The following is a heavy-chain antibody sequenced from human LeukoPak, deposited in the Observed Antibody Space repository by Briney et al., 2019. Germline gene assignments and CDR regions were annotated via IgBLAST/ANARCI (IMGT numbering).Heavy chain of an antibody. CDR3: ARGGRLELLVYFYYYMDV. D-gene: IGHD1-26*01. Sequence: ASVKVSCKASGYTFTGYYMHWVRQAPGQGLEWMGWINPNSGGTNYGQKFQGRVTMTRDTSISTAYMELSGLRSDDTAVYYCARGGRLELLVYFYYYMDVWGKGTTVTVSS. CDR2: INPNSGGT. CDR1: GYTFTGYY. V-gene: IGHV1-2*02. J-gene: IGHJ6*03.